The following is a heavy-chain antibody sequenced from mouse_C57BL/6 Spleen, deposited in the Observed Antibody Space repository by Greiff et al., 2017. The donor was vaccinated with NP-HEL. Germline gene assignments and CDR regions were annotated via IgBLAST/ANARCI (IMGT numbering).Heavy chain of an antibody. CDR3: ARGGSPYAMDY. CDR1: GYSITSGYY. D-gene: IGHD1-1*02. V-gene: IGHV3-6*01. J-gene: IGHJ4*01. CDR2: ISYDGSN. Sequence: EVQLQESGPGLVKPSQSLSLTCSVTGYSITSGYYWNWIRQFPGNKLEWMGYISYDGSNNYNPSLKNRISITRDTSKNQFFLKLNSVTTEDTATYYCARGGSPYAMDYWGQGTLVTVSS.